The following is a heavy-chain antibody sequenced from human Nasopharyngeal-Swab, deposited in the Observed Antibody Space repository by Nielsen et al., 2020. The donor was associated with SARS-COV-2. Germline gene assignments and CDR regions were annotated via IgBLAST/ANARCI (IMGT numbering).Heavy chain of an antibody. CDR3: ARDDYGDYGYFGH. D-gene: IGHD4-17*01. CDR2: IIPILGIP. J-gene: IGHJ4*02. Sequence: SVKVSCKASGGTVSSYAISWVRQAPGQGLEWMGRIIPILGIPNYAQKFQGRLTITADTSTTTAYMELSSLRSEDTAVYYCARDDYGDYGYFGHWGQGTLVTVSS. CDR1: GGTVSSYA. V-gene: IGHV1-69*04.